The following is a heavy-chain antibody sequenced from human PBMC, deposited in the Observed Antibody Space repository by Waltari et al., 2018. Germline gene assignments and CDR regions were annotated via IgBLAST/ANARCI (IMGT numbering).Heavy chain of an antibody. CDR2: INGNGGST. Sequence: EVQLVESGGGLVQPGGSLRLSCAASGFTFSSYWMHWVRQAPGKGLVWVSRINGNGGSTRYADSVKGRFTSSRDNAKNTLYLQRNSLRAEDTAVYYCARITLEPHYYYGMDVWGQGTTVTVSS. J-gene: IGHJ6*02. V-gene: IGHV3-74*01. D-gene: IGHD1-1*01. CDR1: GFTFSSYW. CDR3: ARITLEPHYYYGMDV.